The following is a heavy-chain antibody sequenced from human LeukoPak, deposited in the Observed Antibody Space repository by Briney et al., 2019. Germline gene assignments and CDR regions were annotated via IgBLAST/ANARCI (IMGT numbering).Heavy chain of an antibody. CDR3: AKAMQLWSTPKFAFDI. V-gene: IGHV3-23*01. CDR1: GFTFSSYA. D-gene: IGHD5-18*01. J-gene: IGHJ3*02. Sequence: PGGSLRLSCAASGFTFSSYAMSWVRQAPGKGLEWVSAISGSGGSTYYADSVKGRFTISRDNSKNTLYLQMNSLRAEDTAVYYCAKAMQLWSTPKFAFDIWGQGTMVTVSS. CDR2: ISGSGGST.